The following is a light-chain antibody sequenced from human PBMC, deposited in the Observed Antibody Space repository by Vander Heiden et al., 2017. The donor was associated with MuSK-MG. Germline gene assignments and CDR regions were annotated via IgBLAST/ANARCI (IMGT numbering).Light chain of an antibody. J-gene: IGLJ2*01. CDR1: SSNIGSNT. Sequence: QSVLTQPHSASGTPGQRVTISCSGSSSNIGSNTVNWYQQLPGPAPKLLIYSNNQRPSGVPDRFSGSKSGTSASLAISGLQSEDEADYYCAAWDDSLNGVVFGGGTKLTVL. CDR2: SNN. CDR3: AAWDDSLNGVV. V-gene: IGLV1-44*01.